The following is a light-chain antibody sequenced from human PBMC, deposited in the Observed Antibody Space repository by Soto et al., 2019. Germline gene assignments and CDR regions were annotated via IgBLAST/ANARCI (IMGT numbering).Light chain of an antibody. CDR1: QSVNNY. CDR3: QQRSNWPPLT. V-gene: IGKV3-11*01. J-gene: IGKJ4*01. CDR2: DAS. Sequence: EIVLTQSPVTLSLSPGERATLSCRASQSVNNYLAWYQQKPGQAPSLLIYDASNRATGIPARFSGSGSGTDFTLTIRRLEPEDFAVYYCQQRSNWPPLTFGGGTKVEIK.